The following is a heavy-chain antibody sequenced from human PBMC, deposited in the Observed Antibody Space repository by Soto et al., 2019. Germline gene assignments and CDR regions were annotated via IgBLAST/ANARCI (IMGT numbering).Heavy chain of an antibody. D-gene: IGHD5-12*01. CDR3: AKGGYTSPFDY. CDR2: IRASGST. J-gene: IGHJ4*02. V-gene: IGHV3-23*01. CDR1: GFTFSSYA. Sequence: GGFLRLSCAASGFTFSSYAMTWVRQAPGKGLEWVSTIRASGSTFYADSVKGRFTISRDNSMNTLFLHMNSLRAGDTAIYYCAKGGYTSPFDYWGLGTLVTVSS.